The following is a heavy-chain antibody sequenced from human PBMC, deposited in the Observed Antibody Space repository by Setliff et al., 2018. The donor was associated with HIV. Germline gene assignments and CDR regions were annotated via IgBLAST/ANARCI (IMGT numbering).Heavy chain of an antibody. V-gene: IGHV1-46*01. CDR3: ARDGGDGSGYYYADY. CDR2: INPSGGSA. J-gene: IGHJ4*02. D-gene: IGHD3-22*01. CDR1: GFTFTRNQ. Sequence: ASVKVSCKASGFTFTRNQIHWVRQAPGQGLEWMGIINPSGGSAAYAEKFRGRVTMTSDTSTNTVYMELRSLRSEETAVFYCARDGGDGSGYYYADYWGQGTLVTVSS.